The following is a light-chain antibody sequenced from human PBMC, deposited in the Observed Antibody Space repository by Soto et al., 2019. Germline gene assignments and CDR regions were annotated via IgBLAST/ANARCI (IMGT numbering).Light chain of an antibody. Sequence: EIVLTQSPDTLSLSPGERATLSCRASQSVSNNYLAWYQQKPGQAPRLLIYGSSTRAAGVPDRFSGSGSGTDFTLSISRLEPEDFAMYYCQLYATSILGFTFGPGTKVDIK. CDR1: QSVSNNY. CDR3: QLYATSILGFT. CDR2: GSS. J-gene: IGKJ3*01. V-gene: IGKV3-20*01.